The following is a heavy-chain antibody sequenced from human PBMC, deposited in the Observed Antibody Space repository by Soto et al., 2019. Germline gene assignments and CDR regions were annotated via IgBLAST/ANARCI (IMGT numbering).Heavy chain of an antibody. D-gene: IGHD4-17*01. Sequence: QLQLQESGPGLVKPSETLSLTCTVSGGSISSSNYYWGWIRQSPGKGLEWIGSIYYSGSTYYNPSLKSRVTISVDTSKNQFSLKLSSVTAADTAVYYCARPSGTTVTTPFDYWGQGTLVTVSS. CDR2: IYYSGST. V-gene: IGHV4-39*01. CDR1: GGSISSSNYY. CDR3: ARPSGTTVTTPFDY. J-gene: IGHJ4*02.